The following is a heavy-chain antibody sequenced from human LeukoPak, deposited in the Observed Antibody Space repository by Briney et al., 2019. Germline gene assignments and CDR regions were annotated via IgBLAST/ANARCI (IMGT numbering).Heavy chain of an antibody. V-gene: IGHV1-46*01. J-gene: IGHJ4*02. CDR2: INPSGGST. CDR3: ARDTGPTRVPPEGLFDY. Sequence: ASVKVSCKASGYTFTSYYMHWVRQAPGQGLEWMGIINPSGGSTSYAQKFQGRVTMTRDTSTSTVYMELSSLRSEDTAVYYCARDTGPTRVPPEGLFDYWGQGTLVTVSS. D-gene: IGHD1-14*01. CDR1: GYTFTSYY.